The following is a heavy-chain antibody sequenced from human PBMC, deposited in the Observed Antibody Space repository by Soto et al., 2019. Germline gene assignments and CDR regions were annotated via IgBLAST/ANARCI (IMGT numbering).Heavy chain of an antibody. Sequence: QVQLVESGGGVVQPGRSLRLSCAASGFTFSTYGMHWVRQAPGRGLEWVAAIWYDGSNKYYADSVKGRFTISRYNSKNTLYLQMNSLRAEDTAVYYCARTSISGYSSTWLPEYWGQGTLVTVSS. D-gene: IGHD6-13*01. CDR1: GFTFSTYG. CDR3: ARTSISGYSSTWLPEY. CDR2: IWYDGSNK. J-gene: IGHJ4*02. V-gene: IGHV3-33*01.